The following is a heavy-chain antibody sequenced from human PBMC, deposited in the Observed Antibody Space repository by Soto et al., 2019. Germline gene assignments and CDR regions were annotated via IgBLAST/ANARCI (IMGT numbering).Heavy chain of an antibody. CDR1: GGTFSSYA. CDR3: ARVPYCGGDCYPQYFQH. Sequence: SVKVSCKASGGTFSSYAISWVRQAPGQGLEWMGGIIPIFGTANYAQKFQGRVTITADESTSTAYMELSSLRSEDTAVYYCARVPYCGGDCYPQYFQHWGQGTLVTVSS. CDR2: IIPIFGTA. D-gene: IGHD2-21*02. J-gene: IGHJ1*01. V-gene: IGHV1-69*13.